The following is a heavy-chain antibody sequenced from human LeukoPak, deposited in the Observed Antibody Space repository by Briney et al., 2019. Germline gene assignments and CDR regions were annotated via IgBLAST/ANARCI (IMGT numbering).Heavy chain of an antibody. CDR2: ISGSGGST. Sequence: PGGSLRLSCAASGFTFSSYAMSWVRQAPGKGLEWVSAISGSGGSTYYADSVKGRFTISRDNSKNTLYLQMNSLRAEDTAVYYCAKEFGAKYGDYVAGLVDYWGQGTLVTVSS. V-gene: IGHV3-23*01. CDR3: AKEFGAKYGDYVAGLVDY. J-gene: IGHJ4*02. CDR1: GFTFSSYA. D-gene: IGHD4-17*01.